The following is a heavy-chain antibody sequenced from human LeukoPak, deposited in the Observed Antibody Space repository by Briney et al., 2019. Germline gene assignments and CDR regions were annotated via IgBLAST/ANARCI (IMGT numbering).Heavy chain of an antibody. V-gene: IGHV4-59*08. CDR1: GGSISSYY. CDR2: ISDIGSI. J-gene: IGHJ4*02. D-gene: IGHD3-10*01. CDR3: AGHHPRNTIDF. Sequence: SETLSLTCTVSGGSISSYYWSWIRQPPGKGLEWIAYISDIGSINYNPSLKSRVTISLDTSKNQFSLKLSSVTAADTAVYYCAGHHPRNTIDFWGQGTLVTVSS.